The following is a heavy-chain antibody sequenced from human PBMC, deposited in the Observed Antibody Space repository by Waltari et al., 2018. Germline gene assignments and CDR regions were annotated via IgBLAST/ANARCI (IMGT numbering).Heavy chain of an antibody. J-gene: IGHJ4*02. V-gene: IGHV4-59*01. D-gene: IGHD1-1*01. CDR3: ARGEPLNY. CDR2: IYYSGST. CDR1: GGSISSYY. Sequence: QVQLQESGPGLVKPSETLSLTCTVSGGSISSYYWSWIRQPPGKGLEWIGYIYYSGSTNYNPSLKSRVTISVDTSKNQFSLKLSSVTAADTAVYYCARGEPLNYWGQGTLVTVSS.